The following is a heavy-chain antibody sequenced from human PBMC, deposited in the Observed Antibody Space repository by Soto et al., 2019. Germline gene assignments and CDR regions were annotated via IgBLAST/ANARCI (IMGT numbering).Heavy chain of an antibody. CDR2: VNPNSGNT. D-gene: IGHD3-22*01. CDR1: GYTFTSYD. J-gene: IGHJ4*02. CDR3: ASSEYYYDSSGSYYFDY. V-gene: IGHV1-8*01. Sequence: ASVKVSCKASGYTFTSYDINWVRQATGQGLEWMGWVNPNSGNTGYAQKFQGRVTMTRNTSISTAYMELSSLRSEDTAVYYCASSEYYYDSSGSYYFDYWGQGNLVRVYS.